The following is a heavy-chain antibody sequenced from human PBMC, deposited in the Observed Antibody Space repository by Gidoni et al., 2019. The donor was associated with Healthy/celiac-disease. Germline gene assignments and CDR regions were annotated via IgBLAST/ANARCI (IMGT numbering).Heavy chain of an antibody. CDR2: INAGNGNT. D-gene: IGHD4-4*01. CDR3: ARDLSAMTTVTTPWFDP. V-gene: IGHV1-3*01. CDR1: GYTFTSYA. J-gene: IGHJ5*02. Sequence: QVQLVQSGAEVKKPGASVKVSCKASGYTFTSYAMHWVRQAPGQRLEWMGWINAGNGNTKYSQKFQGRVTITRDTSASTAYMELSSLRSEDTAVYYCARDLSAMTTVTTPWFDPWGQGTLVTVSS.